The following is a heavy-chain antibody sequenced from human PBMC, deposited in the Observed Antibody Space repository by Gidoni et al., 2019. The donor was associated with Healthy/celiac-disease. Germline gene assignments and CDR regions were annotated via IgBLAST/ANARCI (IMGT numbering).Heavy chain of an antibody. CDR2: MNPNSGNT. CDR3: ARVRIDSSSVYFDY. Sequence: GYTFTSYDINWVRQATGQGLEWMGWMNPNSGNTGYAQKFQGRVTMTRNTSISTAYMELSSLRSEDTAVYYCARVRIDSSSVYFDYWGQGTLVTVSS. D-gene: IGHD6-6*01. CDR1: GYTFTSYD. V-gene: IGHV1-8*01. J-gene: IGHJ4*02.